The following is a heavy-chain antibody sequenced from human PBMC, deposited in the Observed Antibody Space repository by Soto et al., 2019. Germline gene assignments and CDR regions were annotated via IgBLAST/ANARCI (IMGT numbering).Heavy chain of an antibody. CDR3: SRGLWQWLFDY. CDR1: GYTFTSHY. Sequence: QVQLVQSGAEVKKPGASVMVSCRASGYTFTSHYMHWVRQAPGQGLEWMGMIDPSGGATTYAQKFQGRVTITRDTSTTTVYMELNSLRPEETAVYSCSRGLWQWLFDYWGQGTLVTVSS. D-gene: IGHD6-19*01. CDR2: IDPSGGAT. J-gene: IGHJ4*02. V-gene: IGHV1-46*03.